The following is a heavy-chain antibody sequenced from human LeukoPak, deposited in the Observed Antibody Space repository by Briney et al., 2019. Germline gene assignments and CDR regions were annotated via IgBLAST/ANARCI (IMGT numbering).Heavy chain of an antibody. CDR3: ARDTSNFRYDCSSTSCQSYGY. V-gene: IGHV3-30-3*01. Sequence: GGSLRLSCAASGFTFDDYAMHWVRQAPGKGLEWVAVISYDGSNKYYADSVKGRFTISRDNSKNTLYLQMNSLRAEDTAVYYCARDTSNFRYDCSSTSCQSYGYWGQGTLVTVSS. J-gene: IGHJ4*02. D-gene: IGHD2-2*01. CDR1: GFTFDDYA. CDR2: ISYDGSNK.